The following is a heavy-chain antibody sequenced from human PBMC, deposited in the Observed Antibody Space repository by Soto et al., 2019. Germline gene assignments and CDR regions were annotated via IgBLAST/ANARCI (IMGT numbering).Heavy chain of an antibody. CDR1: GYSFFSYY. V-gene: IGHV1-46*01. D-gene: IGHD3-3*02. CDR2: FLASGGNT. J-gene: IGHJ4*02. Sequence: ASVKVSCKASGYSFFSYYIHWVRQAPGQGLEWMGRFLASGGNTDYAQRFRGRVSMTRDTSSTNTVSLELTSLTSDDTAVYYCAGGGATIFGVIDFWGQGTRVTVSS. CDR3: AGGGATIFGVIDF.